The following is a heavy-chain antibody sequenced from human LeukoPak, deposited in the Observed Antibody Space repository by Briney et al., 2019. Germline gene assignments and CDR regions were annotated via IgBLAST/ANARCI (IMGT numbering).Heavy chain of an antibody. CDR2: IFDSGSK. J-gene: IGHJ6*02. CDR1: GGSISTSSYY. CDR3: ATVRYNNCSMDV. Sequence: SETLSLTCSVAGGSISTSSYYWGWLRQPPGRGLEWFGTIFDSGSKYNNPRLKRRATISVETAKEQCCLKVSYVSAADTAVYYCATVRYNNCSMDVWGQGTTVTVSS. V-gene: IGHV4-39*01.